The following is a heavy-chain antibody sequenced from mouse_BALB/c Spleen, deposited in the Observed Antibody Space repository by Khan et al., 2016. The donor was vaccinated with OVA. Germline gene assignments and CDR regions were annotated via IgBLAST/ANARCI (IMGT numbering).Heavy chain of an antibody. CDR1: GFSLTTYG. V-gene: IGHV2-2*01. CDR3: ARHSYRYDFTY. Sequence: QVQLKESGPGLVQPSQSLSITCTVSGFSLTTYGIHWVRQSPGKGLEWLGVIWSGGSTDYNAPFISRLNISQDNSKSQVFFKMNSPQADDTAIYYCARHSYRYDFTYWGQGTLVTVSA. D-gene: IGHD2-12*01. CDR2: IWSGGST. J-gene: IGHJ3*01.